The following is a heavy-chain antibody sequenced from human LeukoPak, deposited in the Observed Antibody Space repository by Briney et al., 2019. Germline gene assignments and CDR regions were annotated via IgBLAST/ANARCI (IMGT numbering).Heavy chain of an antibody. CDR3: ESASIRRNPSEPYYFDY. D-gene: IGHD1-14*01. CDR1: GFTFSSYS. CDR2: ISSRSSTI. V-gene: IGHV3-48*01. Sequence: GGSLRLSCAASGFTFSSYSVNWVRQAPGKGREWVSYISSRSSTIFYADSGKGRFTISRDNAKNSLYLQMKSLIAEDTGVYYCESASIRRNPSEPYYFDYWGQGTLVTVSS. J-gene: IGHJ4*02.